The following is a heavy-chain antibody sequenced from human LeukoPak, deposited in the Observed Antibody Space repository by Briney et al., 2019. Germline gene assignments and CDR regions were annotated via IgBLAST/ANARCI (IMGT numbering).Heavy chain of an antibody. D-gene: IGHD1-26*01. Sequence: SVKVSCKASGGTFSSYAISWVRQAPGQGLEWMGGIIPIFGTANYAQKFQGRVTITADESTSTAYMELSSLRSEDTAVYYCARGPTWELHTNYFDYWGQGTLVTVSS. V-gene: IGHV1-69*13. CDR1: GGTFSSYA. CDR2: IIPIFGTA. CDR3: ARGPTWELHTNYFDY. J-gene: IGHJ4*02.